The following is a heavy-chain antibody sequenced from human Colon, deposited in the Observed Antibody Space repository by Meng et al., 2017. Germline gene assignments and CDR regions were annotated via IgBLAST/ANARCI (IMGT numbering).Heavy chain of an antibody. CDR1: GGSFSGYY. CDR3: ARGRYRYSGSYSKGAEYFQH. CDR2: INHSGST. Sequence: GQLTQGALGLLKPSATLAPTGAVYGGSFSGYYWSWIRQPPGKGLEWIGEINHSGSTNYNPSLKSRVTISVDTSKNQFSLKLSSVTAADTAVYYCARGRYRYSGSYSKGAEYFQHWGQGTLVTVSS. J-gene: IGHJ1*01. V-gene: IGHV4-34*01. D-gene: IGHD1-26*01.